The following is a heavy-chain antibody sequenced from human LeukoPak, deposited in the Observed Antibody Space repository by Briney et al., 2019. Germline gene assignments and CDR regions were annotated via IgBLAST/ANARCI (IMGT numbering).Heavy chain of an antibody. Sequence: GGSLRLSCAASGFTFSSYGMHWVRQAPGKGLEWVAVISYDGSNKYYADSMKGRFTISRDNSKNTLYLQMNSLRAEDTAVYYCARAKGSGSYYYYGMDVWGQGTTVTVSS. V-gene: IGHV3-30*03. CDR2: ISYDGSNK. CDR3: ARAKGSGSYYYYGMDV. CDR1: GFTFSSYG. J-gene: IGHJ6*02. D-gene: IGHD3-10*01.